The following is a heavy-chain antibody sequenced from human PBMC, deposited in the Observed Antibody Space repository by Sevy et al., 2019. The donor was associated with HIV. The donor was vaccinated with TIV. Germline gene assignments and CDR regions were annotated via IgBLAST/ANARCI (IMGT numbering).Heavy chain of an antibody. CDR3: ARERGTYYDTSGYPYLLEAGFDY. J-gene: IGHJ4*02. V-gene: IGHV3-48*02. D-gene: IGHD3-22*01. Sequence: GESLKISCVASGFPFNYYAMNWVRQAPGKGLEWILYINSDSDTMYYGDSVKGRFTISRDNAKNSLYLQMNSLRDEDTAVYYCARERGTYYDTSGYPYLLEAGFDYWGQGTLVTVSS. CDR1: GFPFNYYA. CDR2: INSDSDTM.